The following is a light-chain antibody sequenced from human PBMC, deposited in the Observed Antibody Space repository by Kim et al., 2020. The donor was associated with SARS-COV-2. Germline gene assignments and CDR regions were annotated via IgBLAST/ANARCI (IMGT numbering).Light chain of an antibody. CDR3: QVWDSSSDHWV. J-gene: IGLJ3*02. CDR1: NIETKS. Sequence: SYELTQPPSVSLAPGETARIACGGNNIETKSVHWYQQKPGQAPVVVIYHDSDRPSGIPERFSGSNSGNTATLTISRAEAGDEADYYCQVWDSSSDHWVFG. V-gene: IGLV3-21*01. CDR2: HDS.